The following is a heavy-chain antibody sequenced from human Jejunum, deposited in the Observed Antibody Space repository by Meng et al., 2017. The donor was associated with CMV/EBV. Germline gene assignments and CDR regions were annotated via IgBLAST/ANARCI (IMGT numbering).Heavy chain of an antibody. Sequence: SGFIFGTYWMGWARQAPWRGLEWVASMKTDGSEKYYVDSVKGRFTMSRDNAKNSLYLQMNSLRAEDTAVYYCVGHQGGPRDGVRLVWGQGTQVTVSS. CDR2: MKTDGSEK. V-gene: IGHV3-7*01. J-gene: IGHJ4*02. CDR1: GFIFGTYW. CDR3: VGHQGGPRDGVRLV. D-gene: IGHD3-10*01.